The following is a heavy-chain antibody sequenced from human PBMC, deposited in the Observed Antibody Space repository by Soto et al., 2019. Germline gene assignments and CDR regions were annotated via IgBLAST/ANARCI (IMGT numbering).Heavy chain of an antibody. D-gene: IGHD3-22*01. CDR2: ISGSGGST. Sequence: GGSLRLSCAASGFTFSSYAMSWVRQAPGKGLEWVSAISGSGGSTYYADSVKGRFTISRDNSKNTLYLQMNSLRAEDTAVYYCAKVLTYYYDSSGYYSTYYFDYWGQGTLVTVSS. J-gene: IGHJ4*02. CDR3: AKVLTYYYDSSGYYSTYYFDY. CDR1: GFTFSSYA. V-gene: IGHV3-23*01.